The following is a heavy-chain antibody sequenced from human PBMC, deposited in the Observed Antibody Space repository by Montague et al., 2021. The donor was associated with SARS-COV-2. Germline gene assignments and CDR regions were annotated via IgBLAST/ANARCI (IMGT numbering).Heavy chain of an antibody. CDR1: GGSISSRSYY. D-gene: IGHD4-17*01. V-gene: IGHV4-39*01. J-gene: IGHJ6*02. Sequence: SETLSLTCTVSGGSISSRSYYWGWIRQPPGKGLEWIGSIYYSGSTYYNPSLKSRVTISVDTSKNQFSLKLSSVTAADTAVYYCARALPVTTFFYSYYGMDVWGQGTTVTVSS. CDR3: ARALPVTTFFYSYYGMDV. CDR2: IYYSGST.